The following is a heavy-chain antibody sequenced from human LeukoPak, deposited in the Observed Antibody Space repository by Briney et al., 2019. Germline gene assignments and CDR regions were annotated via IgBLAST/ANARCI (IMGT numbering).Heavy chain of an antibody. CDR3: AKGDDGLDY. J-gene: IGHJ4*02. Sequence: GGSLRLSCVASGFKFDDYTMHWVRQAPGKGLEWVSLISWDGGSTYYADSVKGRFTISRDNSKNSLYLQMNSLRNEDTALYYCAKGDDGLDYWGQGTLVTVSS. D-gene: IGHD2-21*01. V-gene: IGHV3-43*01. CDR1: GFKFDDYT. CDR2: ISWDGGST.